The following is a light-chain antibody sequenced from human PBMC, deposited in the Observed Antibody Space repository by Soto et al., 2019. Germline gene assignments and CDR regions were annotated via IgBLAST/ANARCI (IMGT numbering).Light chain of an antibody. V-gene: IGKV1-33*01. Sequence: QMTQSAASLSASLGDRVTLPWQASQSISSYLNWYQQKPGKAPRLLIYAASSLEAGVPSRFRGSASGTDFTFPISRLKPEDIATYYCQQYENLPTFGQGTRLEIK. CDR2: AAS. CDR1: QSISSY. CDR3: QQYENLPT. J-gene: IGKJ5*01.